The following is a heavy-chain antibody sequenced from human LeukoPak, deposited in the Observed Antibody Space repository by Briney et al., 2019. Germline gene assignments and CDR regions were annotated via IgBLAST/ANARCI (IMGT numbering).Heavy chain of an antibody. CDR1: GFTFDDYA. V-gene: IGHV3-9*01. Sequence: GGSLRLSCAASGFTFDDYAMHWVRQAPGKGLEWVSGISWNSGSIGYADSVKGRFTVSRDNAKNSLYLQMNSLRAEDTALYYCASHQVLGYCSSTSCYRPSRYYFDYWGQGTLVTVSS. CDR2: ISWNSGSI. D-gene: IGHD2-2*01. CDR3: ASHQVLGYCSSTSCYRPSRYYFDY. J-gene: IGHJ4*02.